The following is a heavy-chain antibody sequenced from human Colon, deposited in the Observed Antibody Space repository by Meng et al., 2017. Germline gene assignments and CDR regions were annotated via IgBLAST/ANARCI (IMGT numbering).Heavy chain of an antibody. CDR2: IYYTGTT. CDR1: GGSVTITGYY. D-gene: IGHD6-19*01. J-gene: IGHJ4*02. CDR3: ARDNLLTSGSRFCFDY. V-gene: IGHV4-61*08. Sequence: VQLKESGPGLLRPSETPPLTCTVSGGSVTITGYYWSWIRQSPGKGLEWIGYIYYTGTTNYNPSLKSRVTISVDTSKNQFSLKLSSVTPADTAVYFCARDNLLTSGSRFCFDYWGQGALVTVSS.